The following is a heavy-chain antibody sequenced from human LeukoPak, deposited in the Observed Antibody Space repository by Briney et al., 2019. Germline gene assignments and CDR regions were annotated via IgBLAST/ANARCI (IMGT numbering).Heavy chain of an antibody. V-gene: IGHV4-59*01. CDR3: ARGYSSFDY. D-gene: IGHD6-13*01. Sequence: KPSXTLSLTCTVSGGSISSYYWSWIRQPPGKGLEWIGYIYYSGSTNYNTSLKRRGTISVEKSKKQFSLKLSSVTAADTAVYYCARGYSSFDYWGQGTLVTVSS. CDR1: GGSISSYY. J-gene: IGHJ4*02. CDR2: IYYSGST.